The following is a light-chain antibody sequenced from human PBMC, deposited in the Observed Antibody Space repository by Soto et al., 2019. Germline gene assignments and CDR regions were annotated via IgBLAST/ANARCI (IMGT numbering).Light chain of an antibody. CDR1: QSVSSSY. CDR2: GAS. Sequence: DIVLTQSPGTLSLSPGERATLSCRASQSVSSSYLVWYQQKRGQAPRLLIYGASSRATGIPDRFSGSGSGTDFTLTISRLEPEDFAVYYCQQYGSSWTFGQGNKVEIK. CDR3: QQYGSSWT. V-gene: IGKV3-20*01. J-gene: IGKJ1*01.